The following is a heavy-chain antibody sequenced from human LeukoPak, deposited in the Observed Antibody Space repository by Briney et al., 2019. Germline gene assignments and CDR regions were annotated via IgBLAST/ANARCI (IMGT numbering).Heavy chain of an antibody. V-gene: IGHV4-38-2*01. CDR1: TYFISDGYY. J-gene: IGHJ4*02. Sequence: SETLSLTCAVSTYFISDGYYWGWIRQPPGKGLEWIGNIYHSGRTYYNPSLKSRVTISVDTSKNQFSLKLSSVTAADTAVYYCGRISFFGTYYFDYWGQGTLVTVSS. D-gene: IGHD3-3*02. CDR2: IYHSGRT. CDR3: GRISFFGTYYFDY.